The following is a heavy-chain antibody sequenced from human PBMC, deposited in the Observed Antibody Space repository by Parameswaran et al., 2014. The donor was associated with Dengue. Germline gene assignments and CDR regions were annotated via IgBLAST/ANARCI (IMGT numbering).Heavy chain of an antibody. V-gene: IGHV1-69*06. J-gene: IGHJ6*02. D-gene: IGHD3-10*01. Sequence: SWVRQAPGQGLEWMGGIIPIFGTANYAQKFQGRVTMTEDTSTDTAYMELSSLRSEDTAVYYCATDLVAARPYYYYGMDVWGQGTTVTVSS. CDR3: ATDLVAARPYYYYGMDV. CDR2: IIPIFGTA.